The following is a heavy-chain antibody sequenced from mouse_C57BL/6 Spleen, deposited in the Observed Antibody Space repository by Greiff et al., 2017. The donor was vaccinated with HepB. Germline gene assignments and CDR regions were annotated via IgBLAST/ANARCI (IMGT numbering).Heavy chain of an antibody. CDR3: ARAPHYYGSSYPFAY. CDR2: ISDGGSYT. D-gene: IGHD1-1*01. J-gene: IGHJ3*01. V-gene: IGHV5-4*01. CDR1: GFTFSSYA. Sequence: EVQLVESGGGLVKPGGSLKLSCAASGFTFSSYAMSWVRQTPEKRLEWVATISDGGSYTYYPDNVKGRFTISRDNAKNNLYLQMSHLKSEDTAMYYCARAPHYYGSSYPFAYWGQGTLVTVSA.